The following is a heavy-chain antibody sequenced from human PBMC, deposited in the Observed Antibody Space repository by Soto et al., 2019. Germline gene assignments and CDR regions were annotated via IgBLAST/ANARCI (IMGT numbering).Heavy chain of an antibody. CDR1: GYTFTSYA. CDR2: ISTYNGNT. CDR3: ARIGRGIPVAGSWNWFDP. V-gene: IGHV1-18*04. J-gene: IGHJ5*02. Sequence: GASVKVSCKASGYTFTSYALSWVRHAPGQGLEWMGWISTYNGNTNYAQNLQGRVTMTTDISTNTAYMELRSLRSDDPAVYYCARIGRGIPVAGSWNWFDPWGQGTLVTVSS. D-gene: IGHD6-19*01.